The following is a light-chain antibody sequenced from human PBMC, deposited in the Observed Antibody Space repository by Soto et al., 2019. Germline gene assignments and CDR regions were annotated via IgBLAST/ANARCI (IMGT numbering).Light chain of an antibody. J-gene: IGKJ1*01. V-gene: IGKV2-28*01. CDR2: LGS. Sequence: DIVMTQSPLSLPVTPGEAASISCRSSQSLLHSNGYNYLDWYLQKPGQSPQLLIYLGSNRASGVPDRFSGSGSGTDFTLKISRVEAEDVGVYYCMQALQTPRTFGQGTKVEIK. CDR1: QSLLHSNGYNY. CDR3: MQALQTPRT.